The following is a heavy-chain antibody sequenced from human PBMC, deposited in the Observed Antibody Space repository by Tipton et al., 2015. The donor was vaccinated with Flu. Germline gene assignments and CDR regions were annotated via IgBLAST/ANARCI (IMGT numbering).Heavy chain of an antibody. J-gene: IGHJ5*01. D-gene: IGHD3-22*01. Sequence: MQLVQSGAEVKKPGESLKISCKGSGYTFTSYWIGWVRQMPGKGLEWMGNIYPGDSDTRYSPSFQGQVTFSADKSTNTAYLQWSSLKASDTAMYYCARGGDYYDISGYFGRFDSWGQGTLVTVSP. CDR3: ARGGDYYDISGYFGRFDS. CDR1: GYTFTSYW. CDR2: IYPGDSDT. V-gene: IGHV5-51*01.